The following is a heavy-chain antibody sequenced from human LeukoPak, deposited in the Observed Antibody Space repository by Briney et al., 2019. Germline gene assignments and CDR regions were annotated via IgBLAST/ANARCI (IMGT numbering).Heavy chain of an antibody. V-gene: IGHV3-11*04. J-gene: IGHJ6*04. CDR1: GFTVSSNY. CDR2: ISSSGSTI. Sequence: GGSLRLSCAASGFTVSSNYMSWVRQAPGKGLEWVSYISSSGSTIYYADSVKGRFTISRDNAKNSLYLQMSSLRAEDTAVYYCAELGITMIGGVWGKGTTVTISS. CDR3: AELGITMIGGV. D-gene: IGHD3-10*02.